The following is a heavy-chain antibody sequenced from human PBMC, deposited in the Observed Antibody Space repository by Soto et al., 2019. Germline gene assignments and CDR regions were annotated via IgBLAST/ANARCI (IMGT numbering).Heavy chain of an antibody. CDR2: IDTAGDT. J-gene: IGHJ5*02. CDR3: VRVMGDTGYYDNWFDP. V-gene: IGHV3-13*01. CDR1: GFTFRNYD. Sequence: EVQLVESGGDSVQSGGSLRLSCIASGFTFRNYDMHWVRQATGKGLEWVSVIDTAGDTYYAGSVKGRFTISREDAKNSLYLQINSLRAGDTAVYYCVRVMGDTGYYDNWFDPWGQGTLVTVSS. D-gene: IGHD3-9*01.